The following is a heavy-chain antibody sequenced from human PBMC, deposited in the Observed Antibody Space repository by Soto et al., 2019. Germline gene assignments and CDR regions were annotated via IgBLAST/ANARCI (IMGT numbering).Heavy chain of an antibody. Sequence: QVQLVQSGAEVKKPGSSVKVSCKASGGTFSSYAISWVLQAPGQGLEWMGGIIPIFGTANYAQKFQGRVTITADESTSTAYMELSSLRSEDTAVYYCARDRDVDTAMVTSYNWFDPWGQGTLVTVSS. J-gene: IGHJ5*02. CDR3: ARDRDVDTAMVTSYNWFDP. V-gene: IGHV1-69*01. D-gene: IGHD5-18*01. CDR2: IIPIFGTA. CDR1: GGTFSSYA.